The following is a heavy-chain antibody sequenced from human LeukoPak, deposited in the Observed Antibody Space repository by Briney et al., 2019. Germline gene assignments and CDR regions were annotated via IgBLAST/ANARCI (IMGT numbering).Heavy chain of an antibody. V-gene: IGHV3-23*01. CDR2: IRESGGST. J-gene: IGHJ4*02. Sequence: GGSLRLSCVASGFTFSSYAMSWVRQAPGKGLEWVSAIRESGGSTHYADSVKGRFTISRDNSKNTLYLQVNSLRAEDTAVYYCAKTKPYGTTWYGGIDWGQGALVTVSS. CDR1: GFTFSSYA. CDR3: AKTKPYGTTWYGGID. D-gene: IGHD6-13*01.